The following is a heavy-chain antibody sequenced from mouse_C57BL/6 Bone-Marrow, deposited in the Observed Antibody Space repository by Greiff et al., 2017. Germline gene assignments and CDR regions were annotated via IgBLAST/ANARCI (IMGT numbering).Heavy chain of an antibody. J-gene: IGHJ2*01. V-gene: IGHV1-5*01. D-gene: IGHD1-1*01. Sequence: EVQLQQSGTVLARPGASVKMSCKTSGYTFTSYWMHWVKQRPGQGLEWIGAIYPGNSDTSYNQKFKGKAKLTAVTSASTAYMELSSLTNEDSAVXYCTPFTTVVATPAYWGQGTTLTVSS. CDR3: TPFTTVVATPAY. CDR2: IYPGNSDT. CDR1: GYTFTSYW.